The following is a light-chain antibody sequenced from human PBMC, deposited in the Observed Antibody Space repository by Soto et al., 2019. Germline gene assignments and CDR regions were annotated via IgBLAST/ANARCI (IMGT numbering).Light chain of an antibody. J-gene: IGKJ2*01. V-gene: IGKV1-5*01. CDR1: QSINDW. Sequence: DIPMTQSPSTLSASVGDRVTITCRASQSINDWLAWYQQKPGKAPKILISDASTLETGVPSRFSGSGSGTEFTLTISSLQPDDFETYYCQQYKSYSAFGQGTKLEIK. CDR3: QQYKSYSA. CDR2: DAS.